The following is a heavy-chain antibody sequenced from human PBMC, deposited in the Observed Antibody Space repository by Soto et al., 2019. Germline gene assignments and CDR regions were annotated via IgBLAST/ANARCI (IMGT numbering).Heavy chain of an antibody. CDR1: GFTFSGYA. Sequence: EVQLLESGGDLVQPGRSLRLSCAASGFTFSGYAMSWVRQAPGKGLEWVSGIHGGGNSAYYADSVKGRFTISRDNSKNTLYLQMSSLRGEDTAVYYCAKDRGRVTTAWYFDYWGQGTLVTVSS. CDR3: AKDRGRVTTAWYFDY. CDR2: IHGGGNSA. V-gene: IGHV3-23*01. D-gene: IGHD4-17*01. J-gene: IGHJ4*02.